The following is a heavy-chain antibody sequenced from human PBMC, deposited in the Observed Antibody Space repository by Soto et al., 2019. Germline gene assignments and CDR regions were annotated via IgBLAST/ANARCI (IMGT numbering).Heavy chain of an antibody. CDR1: GYTFTSYG. Sequence: QVQLVQSGAEVKKPGASVKVSCKASGYTFTSYGISWVRQAPGQGSEWMGWISAYNGNTNYAQKLQGRVTMTTDTSTSTAYMELRSMRSDDTAVYYCSRSRRPSQWFDYCDYWGKGTLVTVSS. D-gene: IGHD3-10*01. CDR3: SRSRRPSQWFDYCDY. J-gene: IGHJ4*02. CDR2: ISAYNGNT. V-gene: IGHV1-18*01.